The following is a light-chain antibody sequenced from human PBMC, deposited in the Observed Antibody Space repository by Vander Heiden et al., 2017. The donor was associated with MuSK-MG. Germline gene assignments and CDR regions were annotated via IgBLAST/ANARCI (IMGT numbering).Light chain of an antibody. CDR1: SSDVGGYNY. J-gene: IGLJ3*02. Sequence: QSALTQPASVSGSPGQSITISCTGTSSDVGGYNYVSWYQQHPGNAPKLMIYEVSNRPSGVSTRFSGSKSGTTASLTISGLQAEDEADYYCSSYTSSSNWVFGGGTKLTVL. CDR2: EVS. V-gene: IGLV2-14*01. CDR3: SSYTSSSNWV.